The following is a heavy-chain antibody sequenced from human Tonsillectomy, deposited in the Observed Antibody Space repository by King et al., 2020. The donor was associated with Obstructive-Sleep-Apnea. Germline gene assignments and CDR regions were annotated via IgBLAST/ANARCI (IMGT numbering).Heavy chain of an antibody. CDR1: GFTFSGSA. J-gene: IGHJ4*02. D-gene: IGHD2-2*01. CDR3: TRLECRSSTSCPVRY. V-gene: IGHV3-73*01. Sequence: VQLVESGGGLVQPGGSLKLSCAASGFTFSGSAMHWVRQASGKGLEWVGRIRSKANSYATAYAASVKGRFTISRDDSKNTAYLQMNSLKTEDTAVYYCTRLECRSSTSCPVRYWGQGTLVTVSS. CDR2: IRSKANSYAT.